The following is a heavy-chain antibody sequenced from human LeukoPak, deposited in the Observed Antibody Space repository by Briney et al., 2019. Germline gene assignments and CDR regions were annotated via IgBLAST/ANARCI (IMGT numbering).Heavy chain of an antibody. D-gene: IGHD3-10*01. CDR1: GGSISSYY. V-gene: IGHV4-59*08. CDR3: ASPYGSGSNAFDI. CDR2: IYYSGST. J-gene: IGHJ3*02. Sequence: PSETLSLTCTVSGGSISSYYRSWIRQPPGKGLEWIGHIYYSGSTNYNPSLKSRVTISVDTSKNQFSLKLSSVTAADTVVYYCASPYGSGSNAFDIWGQGTMVTVSS.